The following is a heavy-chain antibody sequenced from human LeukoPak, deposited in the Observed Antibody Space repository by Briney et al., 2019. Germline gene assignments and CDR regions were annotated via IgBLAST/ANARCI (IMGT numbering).Heavy chain of an antibody. Sequence: SETPSLTCAVYGGSFSGYYWSWIRQAPGKGLEWIGEINHSGSTNYNPFLKSRLTISVDTSQNQFSLRLSSVTAADTAVYYCARFRGVVVSRTGRAFDIWGQGTMVTVSS. CDR1: GGSFSGYY. CDR2: INHSGST. V-gene: IGHV4-34*01. CDR3: ARFRGVVVSRTGRAFDI. D-gene: IGHD2-21*01. J-gene: IGHJ3*02.